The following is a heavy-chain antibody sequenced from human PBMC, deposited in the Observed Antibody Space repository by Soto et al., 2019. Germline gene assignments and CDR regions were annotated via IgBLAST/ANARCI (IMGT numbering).Heavy chain of an antibody. CDR3: ARVRSLSLWFGELVGKYFDY. CDR1: GGSLSGYY. D-gene: IGHD3-10*01. CDR2: INHSGST. V-gene: IGHV4-34*01. J-gene: IGHJ4*02. Sequence: SETLSLTCAVYGGSLSGYYWSWIRQPPGKGLEWIGEINHSGSTNYNPSLKSRVTISVDTSKNQFSLKLSSVTAADTAVYYFARVRSLSLWFGELVGKYFDYWGQGTLVTVSS.